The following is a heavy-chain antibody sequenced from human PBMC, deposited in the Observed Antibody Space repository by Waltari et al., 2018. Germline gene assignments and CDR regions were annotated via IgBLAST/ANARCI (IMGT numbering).Heavy chain of an antibody. CDR3: ARGGIYYDFWSAQSVYFDY. Sequence: QVQLQQWGAGLLKPSETLSLTCAVYGGSFSGYYWSWIRQPPGKGLEWIGEINHSGSTNYNPSLKSRVTISVDTSKNQFSLKLSSVTAADTAVYYCARGGIYYDFWSAQSVYFDYWGQGTLVTVSS. CDR1: GGSFSGYY. D-gene: IGHD3-3*01. CDR2: INHSGST. V-gene: IGHV4-34*01. J-gene: IGHJ4*02.